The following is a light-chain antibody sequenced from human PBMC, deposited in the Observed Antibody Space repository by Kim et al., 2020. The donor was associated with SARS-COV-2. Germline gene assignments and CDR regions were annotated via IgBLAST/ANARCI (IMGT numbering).Light chain of an antibody. V-gene: IGLV2-8*01. CDR3: SSYAGSNYIYV. CDR2: EVI. Sequence: QSVTISGTGPRSDVGSDHFVSCYQQHPGKAPKLMIYEVIKRPSGVPDRFSGSKSGNTASLTVSGLQAEDEADYYCSSYAGSNYIYVFGTGTKVTVL. J-gene: IGLJ1*01. CDR1: RSDVGSDHF.